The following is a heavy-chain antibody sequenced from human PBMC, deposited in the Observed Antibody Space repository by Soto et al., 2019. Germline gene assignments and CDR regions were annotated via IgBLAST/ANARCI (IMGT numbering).Heavy chain of an antibody. J-gene: IGHJ3*01. CDR3: ARDRQQWLEPAGGALPF. D-gene: IGHD6-19*01. CDR2: ISYAGNDN. CDR1: GLTLSSYV. Sequence: PGGSLRLSCAASGLTLSSYVMHWVRQAPGKGLEWVARISYAGNDNYYADSVKGRFTISRDNSKKTLYLQMTSLRADDTAVYYCARDRQQWLEPAGGALPFWGQGTMVTVSS. V-gene: IGHV3-30-3*01.